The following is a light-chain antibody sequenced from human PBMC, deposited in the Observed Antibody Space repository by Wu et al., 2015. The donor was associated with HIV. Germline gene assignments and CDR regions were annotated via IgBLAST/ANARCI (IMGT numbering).Light chain of an antibody. CDR3: QQYISYSAWT. Sequence: DIQMTQSPSTLSSSVGDRVTITCRASQSIGSWLAWYQQKPGKAPKLLIYKASSLESGVPSRFSGSGSGTEFTLTISGLQPDDFATYYCQQYISYSAWTFGLGTKVEIK. V-gene: IGKV1-5*03. CDR2: KAS. J-gene: IGKJ1*01. CDR1: QSIGSW.